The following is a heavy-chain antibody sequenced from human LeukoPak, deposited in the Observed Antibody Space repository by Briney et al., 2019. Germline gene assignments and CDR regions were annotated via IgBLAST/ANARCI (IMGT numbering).Heavy chain of an antibody. CDR2: ISGSGGST. Sequence: GGSLRLSCAASGFSFSSYSMSWVRQAPGKGLEWVSAISGSGGSTYYADSVKGRFTISRDNSKNTLYLQMNSLRAEDTAVYYCARRAGAYSHPYDYWGQGTLVTVSS. CDR1: GFSFSSYS. CDR3: ARRAGAYSHPYDY. J-gene: IGHJ4*02. D-gene: IGHD4/OR15-4a*01. V-gene: IGHV3-23*01.